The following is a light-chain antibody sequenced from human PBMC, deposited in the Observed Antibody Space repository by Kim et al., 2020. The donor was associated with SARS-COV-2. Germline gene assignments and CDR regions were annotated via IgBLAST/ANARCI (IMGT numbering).Light chain of an antibody. Sequence: EILMTQSPATLSVSPGERATLSCRASQTVSSNLAWYQQKPGQAPRLLIYGASTRATGIPARFSGSGSGTEFTLTISSLQSEDFAVYYCQQYNYWPRTFGQGTKVDIK. V-gene: IGKV3-15*01. CDR2: GAS. CDR3: QQYNYWPRT. J-gene: IGKJ1*01. CDR1: QTVSSN.